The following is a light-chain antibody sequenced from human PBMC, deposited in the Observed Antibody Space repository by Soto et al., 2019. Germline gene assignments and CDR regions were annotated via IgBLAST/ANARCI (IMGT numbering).Light chain of an antibody. J-gene: IGKJ1*01. CDR3: QQYYNYPWT. V-gene: IGKV1-5*01. CDR2: DAS. CDR1: QNINKR. Sequence: DIQMTQSPFTLSASVGDRVTITCRASQNINKRLAWHQQKPGKAPKVLIYDASNLKSGVPSRFSGGGSGTEFILTISSLQPDDFATYYCQQYYNYPWTFGQGTKVDI.